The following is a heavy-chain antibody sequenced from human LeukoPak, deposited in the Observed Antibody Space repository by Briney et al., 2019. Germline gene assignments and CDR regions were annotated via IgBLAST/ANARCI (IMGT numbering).Heavy chain of an antibody. CDR2: VIPIFGTA. CDR3: ARKFGYGSEN. D-gene: IGHD3-10*01. Sequence: ASVKVSCKASGGTFSSYAISWVRQAPGQGLEWMGGVIPIFGTANYAQKFQGRVTITADESTSTAYMELSSLRSEDTAVYYCARKFGYGSENWGQGTLVTVSS. J-gene: IGHJ4*02. V-gene: IGHV1-69*13. CDR1: GGTFSSYA.